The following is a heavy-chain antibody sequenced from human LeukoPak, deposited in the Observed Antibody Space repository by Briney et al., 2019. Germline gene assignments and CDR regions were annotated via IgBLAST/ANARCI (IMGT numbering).Heavy chain of an antibody. CDR3: ATRYYDILTVGY. Sequence: ASVKVSCKASGYTFTGYYMHWVRQAPGQGLEWMGWINPNSGGANYAQKFQGRVTMTRDTSISTAYMELSRLRSDDTAVYYCATRYYDILTVGYWGQGTLVTVSS. CDR1: GYTFTGYY. CDR2: INPNSGGA. J-gene: IGHJ4*02. V-gene: IGHV1-2*02. D-gene: IGHD3-9*01.